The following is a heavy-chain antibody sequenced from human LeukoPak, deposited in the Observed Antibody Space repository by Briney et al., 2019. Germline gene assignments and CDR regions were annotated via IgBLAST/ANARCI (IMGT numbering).Heavy chain of an antibody. V-gene: IGHV3-30-3*01. D-gene: IGHD4-17*01. CDR3: ARDFRDYRDYVAYFDS. CDR1: GFSFSTYT. Sequence: GGSLRLSCAASGFSFSTYTMHWVRQAPGKGLEWVAVILYDGTSQYYADSVKGRFTISRDNSRNTLYLQMNSLKVEDTAVYYCARDFRDYRDYVAYFDSWGQGTLVPVSS. CDR2: ILYDGTSQ. J-gene: IGHJ4*02.